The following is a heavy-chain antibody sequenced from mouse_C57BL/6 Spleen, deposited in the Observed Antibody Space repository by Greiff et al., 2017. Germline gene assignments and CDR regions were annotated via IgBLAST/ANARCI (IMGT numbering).Heavy chain of an antibody. J-gene: IGHJ2*01. CDR3: ARSFGAEYFDY. CDR1: GYTFTSYW. V-gene: IGHV1-69*01. CDR2: IDPSDSYT. Sequence: VQLQQPGAELVMPGASVKLSCKASGYTFTSYWMHWVKQRPGQGLEWIGEIDPSDSYTNYNQKFKGKSTLTVDKSSSTAYMQLSSLTSEDSAVYYCARSFGAEYFDYWGQGTTLTVSS.